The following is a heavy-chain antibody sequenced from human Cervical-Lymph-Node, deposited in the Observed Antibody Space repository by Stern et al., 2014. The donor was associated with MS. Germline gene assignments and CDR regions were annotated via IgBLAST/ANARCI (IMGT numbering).Heavy chain of an antibody. J-gene: IGHJ5*02. CDR2: ITPILSIT. V-gene: IGHV1-69*09. CDR3: ATLGVTTGDFDP. Sequence: QVQLVESGSEVKKPWSSVRVSCKASGGTFSSSGFSWVRQAPGQGLEWMGMITPILSITNYAQNFQGRVTITADKSTSTAYMELSSLRSEDTAVYYCATLGVTTGDFDPWGQGTLVTVSS. D-gene: IGHD4-17*01. CDR1: GGTFSSSG.